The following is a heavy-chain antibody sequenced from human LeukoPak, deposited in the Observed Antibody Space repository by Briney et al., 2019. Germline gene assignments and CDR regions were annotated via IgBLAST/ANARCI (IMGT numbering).Heavy chain of an antibody. V-gene: IGHV4-59*08. CDR3: AKHQPSSSSIDY. CDR2: IYYSGST. J-gene: IGHJ4*02. CDR1: GGSISSYY. D-gene: IGHD6-6*01. Sequence: SETLSLTCTVSGGSISSYYWSWIRHPPGKGLEWIGYIYYSGSTNYNPSLQSRVTISLDTSKNQFSLKVTSVTAADTAVYYCAKHQPSSSSIDYWGQGTLVTVSS.